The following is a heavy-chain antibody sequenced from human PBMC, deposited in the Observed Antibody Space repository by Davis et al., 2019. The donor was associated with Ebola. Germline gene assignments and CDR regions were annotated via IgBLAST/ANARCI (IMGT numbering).Heavy chain of an antibody. Sequence: SEILSLTCTVSGYSINSRNWWGWVRQPPGRGLEWIGYIYYTGGMDYNPSLKSRVTTSVVTSRNQFSLKLTSVTAVDTAVYYCARTGTHDNSPYYFDSWGQGTLVTVSS. CDR1: GYSINSRNW. V-gene: IGHV4-28*05. CDR2: IYYTGGM. J-gene: IGHJ4*02. CDR3: ARTGTHDNSPYYFDS. D-gene: IGHD3-22*01.